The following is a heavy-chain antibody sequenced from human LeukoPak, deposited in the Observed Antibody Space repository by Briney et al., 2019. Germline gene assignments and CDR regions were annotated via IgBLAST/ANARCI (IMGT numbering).Heavy chain of an antibody. D-gene: IGHD4/OR15-4a*01. V-gene: IGHV3-33*01. CDR3: ASAEGANSIDY. CDR1: GFTFSSYG. J-gene: IGHJ4*02. Sequence: GGSLRLSCAASGFTFSSYGMHWVRQAPGKGLEWVAVIWYDGSNKYYADSVKGRFTISRDNSKNTLYLQMNSLRAEDTAVYYCASAEGANSIDYWGQGTLVTVSS. CDR2: IWYDGSNK.